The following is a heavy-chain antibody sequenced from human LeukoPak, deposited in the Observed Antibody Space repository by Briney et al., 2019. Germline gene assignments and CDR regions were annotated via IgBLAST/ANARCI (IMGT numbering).Heavy chain of an antibody. CDR3: ARGRVYFYGSGSRYLDDAFDI. D-gene: IGHD3-10*01. J-gene: IGHJ3*02. V-gene: IGHV4-59*01. CDR1: GDSISSYY. Sequence: NSWETLSLTCSVSGDSISSYYWSWIRQSPGEGLEWIGYIYYGGNTRYNPSLKGRVTISADTSKFSLKLSSVTAADTAVYYCARGRVYFYGSGSRYLDDAFDIWGQGTMVTVSS. CDR2: IYYGGNT.